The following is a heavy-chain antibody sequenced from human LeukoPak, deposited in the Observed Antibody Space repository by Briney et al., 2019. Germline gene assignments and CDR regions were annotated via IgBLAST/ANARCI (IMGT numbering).Heavy chain of an antibody. CDR2: MSPNSGNT. CDR3: ARESLPLGDAFDI. V-gene: IGHV1-8*01. D-gene: IGHD3-16*01. CDR1: GYTFTSYD. J-gene: IGHJ3*02. Sequence: ASVKVSCKASGYTFTSYDINWVRQATGQGLEWMGWMSPNSGNTGYAQKFQGRVTMTRNTSISTAYMELSSLRSEDTAVYYCARESLPLGDAFDIWGQGTMVTVSS.